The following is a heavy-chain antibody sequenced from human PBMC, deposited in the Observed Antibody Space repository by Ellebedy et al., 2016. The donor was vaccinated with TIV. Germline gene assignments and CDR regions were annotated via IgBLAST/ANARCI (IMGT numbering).Heavy chain of an antibody. D-gene: IGHD1-14*01. CDR2: INQDGSEK. J-gene: IGHJ4*02. CDR1: GFTFRSSW. CDR3: ARETAGPSGRYFDY. Sequence: GESLKISCAASGFTFRSSWMDWVRQAPGKGLEWVANINQDGSEKYYMDSVKGRFTISRDNAKNSLYLQMNSLRAEDTAVYYCARETAGPSGRYFDYWGQGTLVTVSS. V-gene: IGHV3-7*01.